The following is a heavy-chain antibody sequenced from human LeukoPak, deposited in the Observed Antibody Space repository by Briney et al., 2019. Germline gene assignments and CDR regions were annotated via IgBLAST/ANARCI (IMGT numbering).Heavy chain of an antibody. D-gene: IGHD5-24*01. CDR2: ISDTGGRT. CDR1: GITLSNYG. Sequence: PGGSLRLSCAVSGITLSNYGMTWVRQAPGKGLEWVAGISDTGGRTNYADSVKGRFTISRDNPKNTLYLQMNSLRAEDTAVYYCARDWSMATTPYYWGQEPWSPSPQ. V-gene: IGHV3-23*01. CDR3: ARDWSMATTPYY. J-gene: IGHJ4*01.